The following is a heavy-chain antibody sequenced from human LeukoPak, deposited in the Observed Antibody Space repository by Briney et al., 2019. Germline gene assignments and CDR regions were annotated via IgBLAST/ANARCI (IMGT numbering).Heavy chain of an antibody. Sequence: GGSLRLSCAASGFTFSSYWMHWVRQAPGKGLVWVSRIKNDGSGTTYADSVKGRFTISRDNAKNTLYLQMNSLIAEDTAVYYCARETEVTGSYYFDFWGQGTPVTVSS. J-gene: IGHJ4*02. CDR2: IKNDGSGT. CDR3: ARETEVTGSYYFDF. D-gene: IGHD3-9*01. V-gene: IGHV3-74*01. CDR1: GFTFSSYW.